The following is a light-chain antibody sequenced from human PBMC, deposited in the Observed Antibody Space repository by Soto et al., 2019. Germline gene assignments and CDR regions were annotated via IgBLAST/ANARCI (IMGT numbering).Light chain of an antibody. CDR1: QAIRTA. V-gene: IGKV1-17*01. Sequence: IQLTQSPSSLYASVGDRVTITCRASQAIRTALGWYQQKPGRVPKLLIYAASILQSGVPPRFSGSGSGTEFTLTISSLQPDDFATYYCQQYNSYPRTFGQGTKVDI. J-gene: IGKJ1*01. CDR2: AAS. CDR3: QQYNSYPRT.